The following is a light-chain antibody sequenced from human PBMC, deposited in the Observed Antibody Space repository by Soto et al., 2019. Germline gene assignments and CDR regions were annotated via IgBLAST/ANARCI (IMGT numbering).Light chain of an antibody. CDR3: QQRGNRPPWT. J-gene: IGKJ1*01. CDR2: DAS. Sequence: EIVLTQSPATLSLSPGERSTLSCMSSQSVGKYLVWYQQKPGQAPRLLIYDASNRATGIPARFSGSGSGTDFTLTISSLEPEDLAVYYCQQRGNRPPWTFGQGTKVDI. CDR1: QSVGKY. V-gene: IGKV3-11*01.